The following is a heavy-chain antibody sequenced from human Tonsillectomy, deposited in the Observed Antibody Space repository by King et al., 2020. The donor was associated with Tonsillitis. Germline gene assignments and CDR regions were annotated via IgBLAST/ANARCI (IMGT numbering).Heavy chain of an antibody. CDR2: IAYDASYE. J-gene: IGHJ2*01. CDR1: GFTFSNYG. CDR3: AKDGIALSDWYFDL. V-gene: IGHV3-30*18. D-gene: IGHD3-16*02. Sequence: QLVQSGGGVVQPGRSLRLSCAASGFTFSNYGMHWVRQAPGKGLEWVALIAYDASYENYADSVKGRFAISRDNSNNTLYLEMNSLRVEDTAVYYCAKDGIALSDWYFDLWGRGTLVTVSS.